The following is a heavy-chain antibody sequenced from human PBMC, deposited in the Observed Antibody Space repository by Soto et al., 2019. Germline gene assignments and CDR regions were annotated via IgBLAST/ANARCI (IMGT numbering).Heavy chain of an antibody. CDR1: GFSFSSYS. CDR3: FRDRGSYSTGDHY. D-gene: IGHD3-10*01. Sequence: PGGSLRLSCAASGFSFSSYSMNWVRQAPGKGLEWVSSISSSSSYIYYADSVKGRFTISRDNAKNSLYLQMNSLRAEDTAVYYCFRDRGSYSTGDHYSAHRPLFYVS. J-gene: IGHJ4*01. V-gene: IGHV3-21*01. CDR2: ISSSSSYI.